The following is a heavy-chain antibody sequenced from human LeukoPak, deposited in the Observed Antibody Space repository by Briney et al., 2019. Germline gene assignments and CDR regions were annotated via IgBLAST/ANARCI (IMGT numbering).Heavy chain of an antibody. D-gene: IGHD4-17*01. V-gene: IGHV3-30*02. J-gene: IGHJ4*02. Sequence: GGSLRLSCAASGFTFSNYIMHWVRQAPGKGLEWVAFIRYYGSNDYYADSVRGRFTISRDNSKNTLFLQMNNLRAEDTALYYCAKDYPHDYGDSYFDSWGQGTLVTVSS. CDR3: AKDYPHDYGDSYFDS. CDR1: GFTFSNYI. CDR2: IRYYGSND.